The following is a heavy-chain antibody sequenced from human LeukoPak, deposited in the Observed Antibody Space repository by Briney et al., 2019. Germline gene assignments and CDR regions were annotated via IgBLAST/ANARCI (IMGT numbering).Heavy chain of an antibody. V-gene: IGHV5-51*01. J-gene: IGHJ6*02. CDR3: ARAIGTSQFYFYYGMDV. CDR1: GYSFTNYW. CDR2: IYPDDSDT. Sequence: GESLKISCKGSGYSFTNYWIGWVRQMPGKGLEWMGIIYPDDSDTRYSPSFQGQVTISADRSISTAYLQWSSLQASDTAMYYCARAIGTSQFYFYYGMDVWGQGTTVTVSS. D-gene: IGHD2-2*01.